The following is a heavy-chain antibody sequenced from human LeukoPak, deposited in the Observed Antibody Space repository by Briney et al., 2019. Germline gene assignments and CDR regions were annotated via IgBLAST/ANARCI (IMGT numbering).Heavy chain of an antibody. D-gene: IGHD1-7*01. CDR2: INNDGSSA. Sequence: PGGSLRLSCAASGFTFSSYWMHWVRQTPGKGLIYISRINNDGSSANYADSVRGRFTISRDNAENTLYLQMNSLRAEDTAVYYCASLSYNWNLLDYWGQGTLVTVSS. J-gene: IGHJ4*02. CDR3: ASLSYNWNLLDY. CDR1: GFTFSSYW. V-gene: IGHV3-74*01.